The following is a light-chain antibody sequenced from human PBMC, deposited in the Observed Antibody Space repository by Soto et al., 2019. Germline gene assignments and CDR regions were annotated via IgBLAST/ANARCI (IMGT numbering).Light chain of an antibody. Sequence: DIVLTQNPLSSPVTLGQPASISCRSSQSLVHSDGNTYLSWLHQRPGQPPRLLIYKVSNRFSGXPXSXXGSGAGTDFTLKISRVEAEDVGVYYCMQATQYRPYTFGQGTKLEIK. CDR2: KVS. CDR3: MQATQYRPYT. J-gene: IGKJ2*01. V-gene: IGKV2-24*01. CDR1: QSLVHSDGNTY.